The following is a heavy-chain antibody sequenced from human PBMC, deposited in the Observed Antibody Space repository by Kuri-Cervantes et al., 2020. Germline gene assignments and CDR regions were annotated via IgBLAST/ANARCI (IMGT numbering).Heavy chain of an antibody. CDR1: GGSFSGYY. J-gene: IGHJ5*02. Sequence: SETLSLTCAVYGGSFSGYYWSWIRQPPGKGLEWIGEINHSGSTNYNPSLKSRVTISVDTSKNQFSLKLSSVTAADTAVYYCARVTVATAMANNWFDPWGQGTLVTVSS. CDR3: ARVTVATAMANNWFDP. V-gene: IGHV4-34*01. CDR2: INHSGST. D-gene: IGHD5-18*01.